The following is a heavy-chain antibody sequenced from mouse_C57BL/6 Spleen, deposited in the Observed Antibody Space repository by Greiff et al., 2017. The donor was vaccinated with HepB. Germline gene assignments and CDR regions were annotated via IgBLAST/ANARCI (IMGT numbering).Heavy chain of an antibody. J-gene: IGHJ1*03. CDR1: GYAFSSSW. Sequence: QVQLQQSGPELVKPGASVKISCKASGYAFSSSWMNWVKQRPGKGLEWIGRIYPGDGDTNYNGKFKGKATLTADKSSSTAYMQLSSLTSEDSAVYFCGGYDYDDHWYFDVWGTGTTVTVSS. CDR3: GGYDYDDHWYFDV. D-gene: IGHD2-4*01. V-gene: IGHV1-82*01. CDR2: IYPGDGDT.